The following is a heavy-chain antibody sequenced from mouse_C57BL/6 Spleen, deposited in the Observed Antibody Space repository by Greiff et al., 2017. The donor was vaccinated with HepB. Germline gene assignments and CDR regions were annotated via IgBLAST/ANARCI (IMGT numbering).Heavy chain of an antibody. CDR3: ARMGHGYDFDY. CDR2: INPNNGGT. Sequence: VQLQQSGPELVKPGASVKISCKASGYTFTDYYMNWVKQSHGKSLEWIGDINPNNGGTSYNQKFKGKATLTVDKSSSTAYMELRSLTSEDSAVYYCARMGHGYDFDYWGQGTTLTVSS. V-gene: IGHV1-26*01. D-gene: IGHD2-2*01. CDR1: GYTFTDYY. J-gene: IGHJ2*01.